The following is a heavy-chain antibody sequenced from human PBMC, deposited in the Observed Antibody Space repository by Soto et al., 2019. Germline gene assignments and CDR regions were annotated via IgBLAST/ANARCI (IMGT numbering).Heavy chain of an antibody. Sequence: SETLSLTCTVSGGSISSGGYYWSWIRQHPGKGLEWIGYIYYSGSTYYNPSLKSRVTISVDTSKNQFSLKLSSVTAADTAVYYCASRPYRSSTSCFDYYYYMDVWGKGTTVTVSS. CDR3: ASRPYRSSTSCFDYYYYMDV. CDR2: IYYSGST. J-gene: IGHJ6*03. CDR1: GGSISSGGYY. D-gene: IGHD2-2*01. V-gene: IGHV4-31*03.